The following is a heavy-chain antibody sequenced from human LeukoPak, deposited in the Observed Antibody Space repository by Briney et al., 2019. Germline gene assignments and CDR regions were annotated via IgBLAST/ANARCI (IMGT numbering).Heavy chain of an antibody. CDR2: IYHSGST. D-gene: IGHD2-2*01. J-gene: IGHJ4*02. V-gene: IGHV4-38-2*02. Sequence: SETLSLTCTVSGSSISSGYYWGWIRQPPGKGLEWIGSIYHSGSTYYNPSLKSRVTISVDTSKNQFSLKLSSVTAADTAVYYCARGGTSFPMDYWGQGTLVTVSS. CDR3: ARGGTSFPMDY. CDR1: GSSISSGYY.